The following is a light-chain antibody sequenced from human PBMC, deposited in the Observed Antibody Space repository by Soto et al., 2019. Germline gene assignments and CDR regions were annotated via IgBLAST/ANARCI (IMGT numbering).Light chain of an antibody. Sequence: QSVLTQPASVSGSPGQSITISCTGTSSDVGTYNYVSWYQQHPGKAPKLMIYEVSNRPSGVSNRFSGSKSGNTASLTISGLQAEDEADYYCSSFASTHTYVFGTGTKLTVL. V-gene: IGLV2-14*01. CDR2: EVS. J-gene: IGLJ1*01. CDR3: SSFASTHTYV. CDR1: SSDVGTYNY.